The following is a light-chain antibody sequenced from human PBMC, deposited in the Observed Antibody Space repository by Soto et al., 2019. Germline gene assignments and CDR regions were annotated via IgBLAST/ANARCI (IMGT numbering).Light chain of an antibody. Sequence: EIVLTQSPCTLSLSPGERATLSCRASQSVTNSYLAWYKQKPGQAPSLLIYGASSRATGIPDRFSGSGSGTDFTLTISRLEPEDFAVYYCQQYGSSPTFGQGTKVDIK. V-gene: IGKV3-20*01. CDR1: QSVTNSY. CDR3: QQYGSSPT. CDR2: GAS. J-gene: IGKJ1*01.